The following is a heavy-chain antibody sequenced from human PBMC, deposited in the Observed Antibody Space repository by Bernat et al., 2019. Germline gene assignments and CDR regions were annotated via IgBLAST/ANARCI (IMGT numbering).Heavy chain of an antibody. Sequence: EVQLVESGGGLVKPGGSLRLSCAASGFTFSSYSMNWVRQAPGKGLEWFSSISSSSSYIYYADSVKGRFTISRENAKNSLYLQMNSLRAEDTAVYYCAREASGYSSGWYLGWFDPWGQGTLVTVSS. D-gene: IGHD6-19*01. CDR3: AREASGYSSGWYLGWFDP. J-gene: IGHJ5*02. CDR1: GFTFSSYS. V-gene: IGHV3-21*01. CDR2: ISSSSSYI.